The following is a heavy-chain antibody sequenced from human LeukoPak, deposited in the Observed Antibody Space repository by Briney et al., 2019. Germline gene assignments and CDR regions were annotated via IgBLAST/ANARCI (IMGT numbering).Heavy chain of an antibody. CDR2: IILILGMA. CDR1: VGTLRSYA. J-gene: IGHJ4*02. V-gene: IGHV1-69*04. CDR3: ARDPSGKRNPVADY. Sequence: SVKDSFEGSVGTLRSYAISSVRQAAGQGGDWMGRIILILGMANYAQKFQGRVTITADKSTSTAYMELSSLRSEDTAVYYCARDPSGKRNPVADYWGQGTLVTVSS. D-gene: IGHD6-19*01.